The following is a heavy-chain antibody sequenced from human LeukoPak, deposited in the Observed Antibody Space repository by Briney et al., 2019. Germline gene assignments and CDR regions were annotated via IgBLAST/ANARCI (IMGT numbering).Heavy chain of an antibody. V-gene: IGHV3-30*18. D-gene: IGHD6-13*01. CDR1: GFTFSSYG. J-gene: IGHJ4*02. Sequence: PGGSLRLSCAASGFTFSSYGMHWVRQAPGKGLEWVAVISYDGSNKYYADSVKGRFTISRDNSKNTLYLQMNSLRAEDTAVYYCAKGDSGYSSSWLDYWGQGTLVTVSS. CDR3: AKGDSGYSSSWLDY. CDR2: ISYDGSNK.